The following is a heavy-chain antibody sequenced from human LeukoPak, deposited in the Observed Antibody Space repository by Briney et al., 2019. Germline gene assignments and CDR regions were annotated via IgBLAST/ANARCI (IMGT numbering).Heavy chain of an antibody. D-gene: IGHD3-3*01. CDR3: ARDSGVDAHIDY. Sequence: GRSLRLSCAASGFTFSSYAMHWVRQAPGKGLEWVSYISISSSTLYYTDSVKGRFTISRDNAKNSLYLQMNSLRDEDTAVYYCARDSGVDAHIDYWGQGTPVTVSA. CDR1: GFTFSSYA. J-gene: IGHJ4*02. CDR2: ISISSSTL. V-gene: IGHV3-48*02.